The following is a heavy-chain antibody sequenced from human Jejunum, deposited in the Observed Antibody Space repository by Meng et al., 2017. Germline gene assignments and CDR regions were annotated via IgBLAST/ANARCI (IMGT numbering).Heavy chain of an antibody. D-gene: IGHD4-23*01. CDR2: IIPIFGTA. CDR3: ARPNSGGNTYYFDY. V-gene: IGHV1-69*01. CDR1: GGTFSTYS. Sequence: LVQSGAGVKKPGSSVKVACKASGGTFSTYSITWVRQAPGQGLEWMGGIIPIFGTASYAQNCQGRVTITADQSTSTAYMEFSSLRSEDTAVYYCARPNSGGNTYYFDYWGQGTLVTVSS. J-gene: IGHJ4*02.